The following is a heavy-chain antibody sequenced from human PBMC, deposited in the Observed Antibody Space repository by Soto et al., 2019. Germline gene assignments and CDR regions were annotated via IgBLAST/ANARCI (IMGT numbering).Heavy chain of an antibody. V-gene: IGHV3-30-3*01. CDR2: ISYDGSNK. CDR1: GFTFSNYE. J-gene: IGHJ4*02. CDR3: ARYLRFLDY. D-gene: IGHD3-3*01. Sequence: VQLVESGGDLVQPGGSLRLSCAASGFTFSNYEMNWVRQAPGKGLEWVAVISYDGSNKYYADSVKGRFTISRDNSKNTLYLQMNSLRAEDTAVYYCARYLRFLDYWGQGTLVTVSS.